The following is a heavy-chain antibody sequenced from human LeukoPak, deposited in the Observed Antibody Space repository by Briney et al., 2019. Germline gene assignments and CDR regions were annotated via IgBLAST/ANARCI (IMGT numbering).Heavy chain of an antibody. CDR3: ARSVVVIPAATLDRYYFDY. V-gene: IGHV1-2*02. Sequence: ASVKVSCKASGYTFTGYYLHWVRQAPGRGLEWMGWINPNSGGTNAAQKFQGRLTMTRDTSISTAYMELRRLRSDDTAVYYCARSVVVIPAATLDRYYFDYWGQGTLVTVSS. CDR1: GYTFTGYY. D-gene: IGHD2-2*01. J-gene: IGHJ4*02. CDR2: INPNSGGT.